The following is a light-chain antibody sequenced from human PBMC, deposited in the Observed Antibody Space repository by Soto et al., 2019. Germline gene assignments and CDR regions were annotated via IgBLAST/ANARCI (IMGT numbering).Light chain of an antibody. V-gene: IGLV2-23*02. CDR1: SSDVGSYNL. CDR2: EVS. Sequence: QSALTQPASVSGSPGQSITISCTGTSSDVGSYNLVSWYQQHPGKAPKLMIYEVSKRPSGVSNRFSGPKSGNTASLTISGLQAEDEADYYCCSYAGSSTLYVFGTGTKLTVL. J-gene: IGLJ1*01. CDR3: CSYAGSSTLYV.